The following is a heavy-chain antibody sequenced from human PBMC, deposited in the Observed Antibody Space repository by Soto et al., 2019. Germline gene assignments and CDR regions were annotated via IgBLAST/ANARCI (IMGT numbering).Heavy chain of an antibody. Sequence: PSETLSLTCAVYGGSSSGYYWSWIRQPPGKGLEWIGEINHSGSTNYNPSLKSRVTISVDTSKNQFSLKLSSVTAADTAVYYCARLLSVGATRLYYYYGMDVWGQGTTVTVSS. V-gene: IGHV4-34*01. CDR2: INHSGST. D-gene: IGHD1-26*01. CDR1: GGSSSGYY. CDR3: ARLLSVGATRLYYYYGMDV. J-gene: IGHJ6*02.